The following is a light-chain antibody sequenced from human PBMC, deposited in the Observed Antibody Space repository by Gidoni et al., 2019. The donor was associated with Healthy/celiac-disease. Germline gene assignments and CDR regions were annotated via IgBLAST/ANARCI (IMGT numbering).Light chain of an antibody. Sequence: SYVLTQPPSVSVAPGKTARITCGGNNIGSNSVHWYQQKPGQAPVLVIYYDSDRPSGIPERFSGSNSGNTATLTISRVEAGDEADYYCQVWDSSSDHLVVFGGGTKLTVL. V-gene: IGLV3-21*04. J-gene: IGLJ2*01. CDR1: NIGSNS. CDR2: YDS. CDR3: QVWDSSSDHLVV.